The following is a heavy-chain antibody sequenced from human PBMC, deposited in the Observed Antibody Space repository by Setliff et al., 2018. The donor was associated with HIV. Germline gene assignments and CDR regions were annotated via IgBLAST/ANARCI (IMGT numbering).Heavy chain of an antibody. CDR1: GESFSGFY. CDR2: INPSGST. Sequence: SETLSLTCAVYGESFSGFYWNWVRQPPGKGLEWIGEINPSGSTNYNPSLKSRATISVDKAENQFSLKLTSVTAADTAVYFCARRFGASYLFSGYMDVWGKGTTVTVSS. V-gene: IGHV4-34*01. D-gene: IGHD1-26*01. J-gene: IGHJ6*03. CDR3: ARRFGASYLFSGYMDV.